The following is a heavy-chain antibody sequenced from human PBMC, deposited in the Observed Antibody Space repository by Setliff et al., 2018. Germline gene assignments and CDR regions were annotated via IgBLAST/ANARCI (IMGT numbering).Heavy chain of an antibody. CDR3: ARANYYDSSGHSVYGMDV. V-gene: IGHV1-69*13. CDR1: GGSFSTYA. D-gene: IGHD3-22*01. CDR2: IIPIFGTT. J-gene: IGHJ6*02. Sequence: SVKVSCKASGGSFSTYAINWARQAPGQGLEWMGVIIPIFGTTNNAQKFQGRVTITADESTSTAYMELSSLRSEDTAVYYCARANYYDSSGHSVYGMDVWGQGTTVTVSS.